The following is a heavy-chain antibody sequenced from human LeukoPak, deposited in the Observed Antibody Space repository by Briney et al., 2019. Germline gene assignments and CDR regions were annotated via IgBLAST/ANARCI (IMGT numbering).Heavy chain of an antibody. CDR1: GFTFSSCV. D-gene: IGHD6-19*01. V-gene: IGHV3-23*01. J-gene: IGHJ4*02. CDR3: ARGVPWYSSGWYANY. CDR2: ISGSGDST. Sequence: GGSLRLSCAASGFTFSSCVMNWVRQAPGKGLEWVSTISGSGDSTYYAESVKGRFTISRDNSKNTLYLQMNSLRAEDTAVYYCARGVPWYSSGWYANYWGQGTLVTVSS.